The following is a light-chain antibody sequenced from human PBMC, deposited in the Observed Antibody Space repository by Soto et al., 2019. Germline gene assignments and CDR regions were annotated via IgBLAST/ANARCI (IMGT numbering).Light chain of an antibody. J-gene: IGLJ2*01. V-gene: IGLV2-8*01. CDR3: SSHAVTNTVV. Sequence: QSALTQPPSASGSPGQSVTISCTGTSSDVGDYNFVSWYQHHPGNAPKLIIYEVTKRPSGVPDRFSGSKSGNTASLTVSGLQAEDEAIYYSSSHAVTNTVVFGGGTKVTVL. CDR1: SSDVGDYNF. CDR2: EVT.